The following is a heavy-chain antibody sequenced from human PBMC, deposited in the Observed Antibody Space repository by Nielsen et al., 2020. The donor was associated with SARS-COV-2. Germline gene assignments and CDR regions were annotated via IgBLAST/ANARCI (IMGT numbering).Heavy chain of an antibody. CDR3: AKINDDAFDI. V-gene: IGHV3-9*01. CDR2: ISWNSGSI. J-gene: IGHJ3*02. CDR1: GFTFDDYA. Sequence: SLKISCAASGFTFDDYAMHWVRQAPGKGLEWVSGISWNSGSIGYADSVKGRFTISRDKAKNALYLQMNSLRAEDTALYYCAKINDDAFDICGQGTMVTVSS.